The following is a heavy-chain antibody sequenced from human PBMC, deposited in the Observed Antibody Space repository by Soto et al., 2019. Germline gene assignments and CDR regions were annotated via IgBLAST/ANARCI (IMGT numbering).Heavy chain of an antibody. Sequence: GESLRLSCAASGFTFSSYGMHWVRQAPGKGLEWVAVIWYDGSNKYYADSVKGRFTISRDNSKNTLYLQMNSLRAEDTAVYYCARDKYYYGSGSYPWESYYGMDVWGQGTTVTVSS. D-gene: IGHD3-10*01. J-gene: IGHJ6*02. CDR2: IWYDGSNK. V-gene: IGHV3-33*01. CDR3: ARDKYYYGSGSYPWESYYGMDV. CDR1: GFTFSSYG.